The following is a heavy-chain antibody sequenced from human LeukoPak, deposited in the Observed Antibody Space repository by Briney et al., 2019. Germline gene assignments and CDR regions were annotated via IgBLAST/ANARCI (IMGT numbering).Heavy chain of an antibody. CDR1: GFSLSTSGVG. D-gene: IGHD3-9*01. CDR3: AHEYYDILTGYKWFDP. Sequence: SGPTLVKPTHALTLTCTFAGFSLSTSGVGVGWLRQPPGNALEWSAPFYWNDVKRYRPSLKSRLTITKDTSKNQVVLTMSNMDPVDTATYYCAHEYYDILTGYKWFDPWGQGTLVTVSS. CDR2: FYWNDVK. V-gene: IGHV2-5*01. J-gene: IGHJ5*02.